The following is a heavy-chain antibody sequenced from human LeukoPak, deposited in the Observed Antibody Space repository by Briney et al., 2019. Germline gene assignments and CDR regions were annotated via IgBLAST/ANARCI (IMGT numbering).Heavy chain of an antibody. D-gene: IGHD6-13*01. CDR1: GFDVGRNY. V-gene: IGHV3-53*01. CDR2: IYSGGAA. Sequence: GGSLRLSCAASGFDVGRNYMTWVRQAPGKGLEWVSFIYSGGAAYYADSVRGRFTISRDSSKNTLYLQMNSLRVEDTAVYYCARVPGYSWGQGTLVTVSS. J-gene: IGHJ4*02. CDR3: ARVPGYS.